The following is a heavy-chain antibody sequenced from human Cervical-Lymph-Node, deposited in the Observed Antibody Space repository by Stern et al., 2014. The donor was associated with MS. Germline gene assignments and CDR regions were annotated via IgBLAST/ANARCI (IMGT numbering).Heavy chain of an antibody. J-gene: IGHJ4*01. CDR2: INPNSGGT. Sequence: DQLVESGAEAKAPGASMKVSCRASGYIFTDYYLHWVRQAPGQGLEWLGWINPNSGGTNYAQNFQGRVTMTRDTSISTAYMELRWLGYADTAVYYCARGSGTAYDLRVDYWGQGTLVTVSS. CDR3: ARGSGTAYDLRVDY. V-gene: IGHV1-2*02. CDR1: GYIFTDYY. D-gene: IGHD3-3*01.